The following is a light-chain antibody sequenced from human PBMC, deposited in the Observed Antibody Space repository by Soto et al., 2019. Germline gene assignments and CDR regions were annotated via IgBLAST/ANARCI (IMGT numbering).Light chain of an antibody. CDR1: SSNIGSDT. CDR2: SYN. V-gene: IGLV1-44*01. J-gene: IGLJ3*02. Sequence: QSVLTQPPSASGTPGQRVAISCSGSSSNIGSDTVNWYQQLPGTAPKLLIYSYNQRPSGVPDRFSGSKSGTSASLAISGLQSEDEAGYYCAAWDDSLNGPGVFGGGTKLTVL. CDR3: AAWDDSLNGPGV.